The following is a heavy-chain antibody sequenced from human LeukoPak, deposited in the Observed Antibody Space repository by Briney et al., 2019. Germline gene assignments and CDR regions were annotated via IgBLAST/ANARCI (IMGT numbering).Heavy chain of an antibody. V-gene: IGHV4-34*01. CDR1: GGSFSGYY. J-gene: IGHJ6*03. CDR2: INHSGST. D-gene: IGHD2-15*01. CDR3: ARGGHHRIYCSGGSCFDYPYYYYYYMDV. Sequence: SETLSLTCAVYGGSFSGYYWSWIRQPPGKGLEWIGEINHSGSTNYNPSLKSRVTISVDTSKNQFSLKLSSVTAADTAVYYCARGGHHRIYCSGGSCFDYPYYYYYYMDVWGTGTTVTVSS.